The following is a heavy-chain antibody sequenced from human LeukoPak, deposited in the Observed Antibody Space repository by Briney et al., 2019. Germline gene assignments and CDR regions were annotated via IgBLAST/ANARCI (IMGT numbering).Heavy chain of an antibody. CDR3: ARDRDSSGLYGGADL. Sequence: PGGSLRLSCAASGFSFSFSNMNWVRQAPGKGLEWVSYISSTNGHTYYADSVNGRFTISRDTAKNSLYLQMNSLRVEDTAIYFCARDRDSSGLYGGADLWGQGVLVTVS. CDR1: GFSFSFSN. V-gene: IGHV3-21*03. D-gene: IGHD6-19*01. CDR2: ISSTNGHT. J-gene: IGHJ5*02.